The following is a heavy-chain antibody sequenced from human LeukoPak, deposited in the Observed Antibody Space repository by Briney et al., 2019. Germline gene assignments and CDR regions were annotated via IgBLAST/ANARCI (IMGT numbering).Heavy chain of an antibody. CDR3: ARAGGVGYCSSTSCSDF. Sequence: PGGSLRLSCAASGFTFSSYAMHWVRQAPGKGLEWVAVISYDGSNKYYADSVKGRFTISRDNSKNTLYLQMNSLRAEDTAVYYCARAGGVGYCSSTSCSDFWGQGTLVTVSS. CDR2: ISYDGSNK. D-gene: IGHD2-2*01. CDR1: GFTFSSYA. J-gene: IGHJ4*02. V-gene: IGHV3-30-3*01.